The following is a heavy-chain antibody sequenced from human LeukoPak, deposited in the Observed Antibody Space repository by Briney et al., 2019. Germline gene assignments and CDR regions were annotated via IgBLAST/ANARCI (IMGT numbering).Heavy chain of an antibody. CDR2: SYYSGST. V-gene: IGHV4-30-4*02. CDR3: ARVRLDGWFGGRGDY. D-gene: IGHD3-10*01. CDR1: SGSLSRVDYY. J-gene: IGHJ4*02. Sequence: SETLSLTCTVSSGSLSRVDYYGRWIRQPPGKGLERIGYSYYSGSTYYNPSLKSRLTISIDTMKSQFSLKLSSVTNDCTAVSRSARVRLDGWFGGRGDYWGQGTLVTVSS.